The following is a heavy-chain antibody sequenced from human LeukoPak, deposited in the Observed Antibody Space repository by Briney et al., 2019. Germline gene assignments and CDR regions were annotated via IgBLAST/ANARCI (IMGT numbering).Heavy chain of an antibody. CDR2: IIPIFGTA. CDR3: ARDTYITMVRGVTNWFDP. J-gene: IGHJ5*02. V-gene: IGHV1-69*13. CDR1: GGTFSSYA. D-gene: IGHD3-10*01. Sequence: SVKVSCKASGGTFSSYAISWVRQAPGQGLEWMGGIIPIFGTANYAQKFQGRVTITADESTSTAYMELSSLRSEDTAVYYCARDTYITMVRGVTNWFDPWGQGTLVTVSS.